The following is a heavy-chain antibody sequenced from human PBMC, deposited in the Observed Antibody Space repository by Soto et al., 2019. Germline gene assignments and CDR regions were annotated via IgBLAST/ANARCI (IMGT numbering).Heavy chain of an antibody. J-gene: IGHJ4*02. CDR1: GFTFSDHY. CDR3: SRSLCSGGHWYSYY. D-gene: IGHD2-15*01. V-gene: IGHV3-72*01. CDR2: IRHRAYTYST. Sequence: PGGSLRLSCAASGFTFSDHYMEWVRQAPGKGLEWVGRIRHRAYTYSTQYAASVKHRFIISRDDSRNSLYLQMNSLRTEDTAIYYCSRSLCSGGHWYSYYWGQVILVTVSS.